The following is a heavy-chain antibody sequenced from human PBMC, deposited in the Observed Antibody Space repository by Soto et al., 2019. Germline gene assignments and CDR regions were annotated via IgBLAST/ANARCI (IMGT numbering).Heavy chain of an antibody. CDR3: AREQWPFGVVDY. CDR1: GFKSDSYV. D-gene: IGHD6-19*01. CDR2: ISSDGSFE. V-gene: IGHV3-30*03. J-gene: IGHJ4*02. Sequence: LRLSCVISGFKSDSYVIHWVRQTPGKGLQWVAAISSDGSFEHYIDSVKGRFTISRDNSKNTLYLQMNSLRAEDTAVYYCAREQWPFGVVDYWGQGTLVTVSS.